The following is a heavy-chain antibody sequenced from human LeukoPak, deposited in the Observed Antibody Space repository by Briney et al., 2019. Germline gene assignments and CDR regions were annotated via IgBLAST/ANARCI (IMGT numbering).Heavy chain of an antibody. CDR2: ISGGGGST. J-gene: IGHJ4*02. Sequence: PGRSLRLSCAASGFTFSSYAVSWVRQPPGKGLEWVSAISGGGGSTYYADSVKGRFTVSRDNSKNTLYLQMNSLRAEDTAVYYCAKDGRGSWPLDFDYWGQGTLVTVSS. CDR1: GFTFSSYA. CDR3: AKDGRGSWPLDFDY. V-gene: IGHV3-23*01. D-gene: IGHD2-15*01.